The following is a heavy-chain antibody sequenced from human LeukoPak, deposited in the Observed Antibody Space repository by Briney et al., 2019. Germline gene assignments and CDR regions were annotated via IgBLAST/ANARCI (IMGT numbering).Heavy chain of an antibody. D-gene: IGHD6-19*01. CDR1: GYTFTGYY. CDR3: ARDYVAVAGFDY. J-gene: IGHJ4*02. Sequence: ASVKVSCKASGYTFTGYYMHWVRQAPGQGLEWMGWINPNSGGTNYAQKFQGRVTMTRDTSISTAYMELSRLRSDDTAVYYCARDYVAVAGFDYWGQGTLVTVSS. V-gene: IGHV1-2*02. CDR2: INPNSGGT.